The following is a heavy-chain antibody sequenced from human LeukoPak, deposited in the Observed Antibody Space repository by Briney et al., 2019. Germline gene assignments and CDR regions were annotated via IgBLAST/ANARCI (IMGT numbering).Heavy chain of an antibody. V-gene: IGHV1-3*01. Sequence: ASVKVPCKASGYTFTSYAMHWVRQAPGQRLEWMGWINAGNGNTKYSQKFQGRVTITADESTSTAYMELSSLRSEDTAVYYCAKYSGSYYDYWGQGTLVTVSS. CDR3: AKYSGSYYDY. J-gene: IGHJ4*02. D-gene: IGHD1-26*01. CDR2: INAGNGNT. CDR1: GYTFTSYA.